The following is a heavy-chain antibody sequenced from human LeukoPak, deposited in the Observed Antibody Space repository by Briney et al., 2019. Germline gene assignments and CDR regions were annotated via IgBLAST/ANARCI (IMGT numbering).Heavy chain of an antibody. J-gene: IGHJ3*02. CDR3: ASSRFGEPYRPYKAAFDI. D-gene: IGHD3-10*01. V-gene: IGHV6-1*01. Sequence: SQTLSLTCAISGDSVSSNSAAWNWIGQSPSRGLEWLGRTYYRSKWYNDYAVTVKSRITINPDTSKNQFSLQLNSVTPEDTAVYYCASSRFGEPYRPYKAAFDIWGQGTMVTVSS. CDR2: TYYRSKWYN. CDR1: GDSVSSNSAA.